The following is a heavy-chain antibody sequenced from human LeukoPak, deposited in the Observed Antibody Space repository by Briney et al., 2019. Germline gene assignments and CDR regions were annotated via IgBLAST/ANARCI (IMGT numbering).Heavy chain of an antibody. V-gene: IGHV1-46*01. CDR1: GYTFTSYY. CDR2: INPSGGST. Sequence: WASVKVSCKASGYTFTSYYMHWVRQAPGQGLEWMGIINPSGGSTSYAQKFQGRVTMTRDTSTSTVYMELSSLRSEDTAVYYCARDQARTIVVVINGLDYWGQGTLVTVSS. CDR3: ARDQARTIVVVINGLDY. D-gene: IGHD3-22*01. J-gene: IGHJ4*02.